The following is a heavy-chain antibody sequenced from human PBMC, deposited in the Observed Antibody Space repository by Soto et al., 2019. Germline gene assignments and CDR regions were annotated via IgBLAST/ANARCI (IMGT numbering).Heavy chain of an antibody. CDR1: GGSISSGGYY. Sequence: SETLSLTCTVSGGSISSGGYYWSWIRQHPGKGLEWIGYIYYSGITYYNPSLKSRVTISVDTSKNQFSLKLSSVTAADTAVYYCARAGMNYDNEDAFDIWGQGTMVSVSS. CDR3: ARAGMNYDNEDAFDI. D-gene: IGHD1-7*01. J-gene: IGHJ3*02. V-gene: IGHV4-31*03. CDR2: IYYSGIT.